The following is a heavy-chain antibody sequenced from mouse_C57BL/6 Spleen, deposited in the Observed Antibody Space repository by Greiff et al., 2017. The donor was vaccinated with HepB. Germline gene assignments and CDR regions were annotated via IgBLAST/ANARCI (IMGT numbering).Heavy chain of an antibody. CDR2: IDPSDSYT. V-gene: IGHV1-69*01. CDR1: GYTLTSYW. Sequence: QVQLQQPGAELVMPGASVKLSCKASGYTLTSYWMHWVKQRPGQGLEWIGEIDPSDSYTNYNQKFKGKSTLTVDKYSSTAYMQLSSLTSEDSAVYYCARTEYYGSSFFDYWGQGTTLTVSS. J-gene: IGHJ2*01. D-gene: IGHD1-1*01. CDR3: ARTEYYGSSFFDY.